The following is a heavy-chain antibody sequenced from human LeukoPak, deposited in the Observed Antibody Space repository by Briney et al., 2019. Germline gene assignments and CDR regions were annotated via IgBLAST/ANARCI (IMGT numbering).Heavy chain of an antibody. V-gene: IGHV3-30-3*01. Sequence: PGGSLRLSCAASGLTLSNYAMHWVRQAPGKGLEWVAIISSDGSNKYYGDSVKGRFTISRDNSKNTLDLQMNSLRAEDTAVYYCAKDGRSTTPDYWGQGTLVTVSS. CDR2: ISSDGSNK. CDR1: GLTLSNYA. J-gene: IGHJ4*02. CDR3: AKDGRSTTPDY. D-gene: IGHD2/OR15-2a*01.